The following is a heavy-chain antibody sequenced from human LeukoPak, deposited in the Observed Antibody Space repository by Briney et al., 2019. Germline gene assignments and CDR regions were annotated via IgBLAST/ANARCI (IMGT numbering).Heavy chain of an antibody. J-gene: IGHJ4*02. CDR2: IYYSGST. D-gene: IGHD3-16*01. Sequence: SETLSLTCTVSGGSISSYYWSWIRQPPGKGLEWIGYIYYSGSTNYNPSLKSRVTISVDTSKNQFSLKLSSVTAADTAVYYCARSLYDYVRGSYSYFDYWGQGTLVTVSS. V-gene: IGHV4-59*01. CDR1: GGSISSYY. CDR3: ARSLYDYVRGSYSYFDY.